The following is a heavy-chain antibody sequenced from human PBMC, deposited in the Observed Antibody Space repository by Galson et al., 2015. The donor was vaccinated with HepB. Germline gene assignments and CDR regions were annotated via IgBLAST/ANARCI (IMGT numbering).Heavy chain of an antibody. D-gene: IGHD2-2*01. V-gene: IGHV4-39*07. CDR2: IYYSGST. CDR1: GGSISSSSYY. CDR3: ARLPHCSTTSCYAGGYYFDY. Sequence: LSLTCTVSGGSISSSSYYWGWIRQPPGKGLEWIGSIYYSGSTYYNPSLKSRVTISVDTSKNQFSLQLSSVTAADTAVYYCARLPHCSTTSCYAGGYYFDYWGQGSLVIVSS. J-gene: IGHJ4*02.